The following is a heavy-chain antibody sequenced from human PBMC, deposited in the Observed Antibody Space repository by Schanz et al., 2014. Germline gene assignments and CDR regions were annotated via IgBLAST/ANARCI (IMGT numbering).Heavy chain of an antibody. CDR2: ISGSGGST. D-gene: IGHD3-22*01. V-gene: IGHV3-23*01. CDR1: GFTFSTYA. CDR3: AKDPSHGDYDYYFDY. J-gene: IGHJ4*02. Sequence: EVQLLDSGGGLVQPGGSLRLSCAASGFTFSTYAMSWVRQAPGKGLEWVSAISGSGGSTYYADSVKGRFTISRDNSKNTLYLQMNSLRAEDTAVYYCAKDPSHGDYDYYFDYWGQGTLVTVPS.